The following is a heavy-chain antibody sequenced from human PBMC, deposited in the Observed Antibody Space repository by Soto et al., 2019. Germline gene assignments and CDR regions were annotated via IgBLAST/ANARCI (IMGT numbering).Heavy chain of an antibody. Sequence: SVKVSCKASGGTFSSYAISWVRQAPGQGLEWMGGIIPIFGTANYAQKFQGRVTITADESKSTAYMELSSLRSEDTAVYYCARGDTYYYDSSGYPPVDYYYYYGMDVWGQGTTVTVSS. V-gene: IGHV1-69*13. CDR2: IIPIFGTA. CDR1: GGTFSSYA. D-gene: IGHD3-22*01. CDR3: ARGDTYYYDSSGYPPVDYYYYYGMDV. J-gene: IGHJ6*02.